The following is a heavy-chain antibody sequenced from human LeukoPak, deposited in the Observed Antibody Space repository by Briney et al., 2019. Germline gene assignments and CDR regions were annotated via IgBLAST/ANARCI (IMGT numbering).Heavy chain of an antibody. CDR1: GFIFSSYS. J-gene: IGHJ5*02. D-gene: IGHD3-3*01. V-gene: IGHV3-21*01. CDR3: ARLLSPDFWSGYYTAWFDP. CDR2: ISSSSSHI. Sequence: PGGTLRLSCAASGFIFSSYSMNWVRQAPGKGREWVSSISSSSSHIYYADSVEGRFTISRDNAQNSLYRQMHSLRAEDTAVYYCARLLSPDFWSGYYTAWFDPWGQGTLVTVSS.